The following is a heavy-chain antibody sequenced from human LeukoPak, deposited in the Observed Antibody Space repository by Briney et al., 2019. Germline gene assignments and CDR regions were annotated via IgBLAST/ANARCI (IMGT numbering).Heavy chain of an antibody. V-gene: IGHV3-30*04. J-gene: IGHJ4*02. CDR2: ISHDGSNK. CDR3: AQRGGLDF. D-gene: IGHD3-16*01. Sequence: GGSLRLSCAASGFTFRSFAMHWVRQAPGKGLEWVAVISHDGSNKYYADSVKGRFTISRDNSKNTLYLQMNSLRTEDTAVYYCAQRGGLDFWGQGTLVTVSS. CDR1: GFTFRSFA.